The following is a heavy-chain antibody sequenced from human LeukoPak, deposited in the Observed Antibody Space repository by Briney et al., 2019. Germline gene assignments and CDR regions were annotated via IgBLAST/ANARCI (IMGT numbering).Heavy chain of an antibody. Sequence: ASVKVSCTASGYSFTGYYIHWVRQAPGQGLEWMGWINPNSSDANYAQKFQGRVTMTADTSISTAYMELDSLTSDDTAVYYCARDVVVAGIDYWGQGTLVTVSS. CDR1: GYSFTGYY. CDR2: INPNSSDA. CDR3: ARDVVVAGIDY. V-gene: IGHV1-2*02. J-gene: IGHJ4*02. D-gene: IGHD2-21*02.